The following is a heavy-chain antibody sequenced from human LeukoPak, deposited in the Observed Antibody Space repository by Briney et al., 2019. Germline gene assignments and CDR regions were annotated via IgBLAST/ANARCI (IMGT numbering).Heavy chain of an antibody. V-gene: IGHV3-23*01. CDR3: AKANYDFWSGYLNWFDP. D-gene: IGHD3-3*01. CDR1: GFTFSSYA. Sequence: GGSLRPSCAASGFTFSSYAMSWVRQAPGKGLEWVSAISGSGGSTYYADSVKGRVTISRDNSKNTLDLQMNSLRADDTAVYYCAKANYDFWSGYLNWFDPWGQGTLVTVSS. CDR2: ISGSGGST. J-gene: IGHJ5*02.